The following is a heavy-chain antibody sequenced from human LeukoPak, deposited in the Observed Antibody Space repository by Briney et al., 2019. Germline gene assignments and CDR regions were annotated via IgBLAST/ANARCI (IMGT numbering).Heavy chain of an antibody. CDR2: ISGSGDGT. V-gene: IGHV3-23*01. Sequence: PGGSLRLSCAASGFTFSTYAMSWVRQAPGKGLEWVSTISGSGDGTYYADSLKGRFTISRDNSKNTLYLPMNSLRAEDTAVYYRAKLFESDTWYVDYWGEGTLVTVSS. CDR3: AKLFESDTWYVDY. D-gene: IGHD3-10*02. CDR1: GFTFSTYA. J-gene: IGHJ4*02.